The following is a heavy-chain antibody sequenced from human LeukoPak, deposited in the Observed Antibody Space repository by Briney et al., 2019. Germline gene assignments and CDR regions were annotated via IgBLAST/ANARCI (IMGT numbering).Heavy chain of an antibody. D-gene: IGHD3-10*01. Sequence: GGSLRLSCAASGFTFSSYGMHWVRQAPGKGLEWVAFIRYDGSNKYYADSVKGRFTISRDNSKNTLYLQMNSLRAEDTAVYYCAKDWEGVVRGVILAYFDYWGQGTLVTVSS. CDR3: AKDWEGVVRGVILAYFDY. V-gene: IGHV3-30*02. CDR2: IRYDGSNK. J-gene: IGHJ4*02. CDR1: GFTFSSYG.